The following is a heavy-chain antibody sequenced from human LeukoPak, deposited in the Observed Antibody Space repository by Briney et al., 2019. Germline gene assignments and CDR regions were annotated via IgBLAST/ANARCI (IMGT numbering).Heavy chain of an antibody. D-gene: IGHD2-15*01. Sequence: SETQSLICTVSGGSISSSSYYWGWIRQPPGKGLEWIGSIYYSGSTYYNPSLKSRVTISVDTSKNQFSLKLSSVTAADSAVYYCASAAQTLGYCSGGSCDSSRPFDYWGQGTVVTVSS. CDR3: ASAAQTLGYCSGGSCDSSRPFDY. CDR1: GGSISSSSYY. J-gene: IGHJ4*02. V-gene: IGHV4-39*01. CDR2: IYYSGST.